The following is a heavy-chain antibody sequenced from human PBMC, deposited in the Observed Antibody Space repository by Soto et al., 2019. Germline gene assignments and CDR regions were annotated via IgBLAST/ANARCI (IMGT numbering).Heavy chain of an antibody. V-gene: IGHV3-23*01. CDR3: ATRQRSTQDP. CDR1: GLTFSNYA. CDR2: ISGGGSST. Sequence: EVQLLESGGGLVQPGGSLRLYCAASGLTFSNYAMSWVRQVPGKGLEWVSTISGGGSSTYYADSVKGRFTVSRDNSQNTLYVQMNSLRAEDTAVYYRATRQRSTQDPWGQGTLVTVSS. J-gene: IGHJ5*02.